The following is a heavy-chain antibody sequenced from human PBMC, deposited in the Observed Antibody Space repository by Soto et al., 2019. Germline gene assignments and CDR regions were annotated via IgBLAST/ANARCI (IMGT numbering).Heavy chain of an antibody. Sequence: GGSLRRSCAASGFTFSSYAMSWVRQAPGKGLEWVSAISGSGGSTYYADSVKGRFTISRDNSKNTLYLQMKSLRAEDTAVSYRENDPPAANDYRGQGTLVTVSS. CDR2: ISGSGGST. CDR1: GFTFSSYA. V-gene: IGHV3-23*01. J-gene: IGHJ4*02. CDR3: ENDPPAANDY. D-gene: IGHD6-13*01.